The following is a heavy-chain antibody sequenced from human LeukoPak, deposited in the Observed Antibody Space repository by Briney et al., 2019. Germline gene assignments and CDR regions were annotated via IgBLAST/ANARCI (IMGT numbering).Heavy chain of an antibody. J-gene: IGHJ4*02. Sequence: SETLSLTCTVSGGSISSSSYYWGWIRQPPGKGLEWIGSIYYSGSTYYNPSLKSRVTISVDTSKNQFSLKLSSATAAGTAVYYCATRFLVPTYYFDYWGQGTLATVSS. CDR3: ATRFLVPTYYFDY. V-gene: IGHV4-39*01. CDR2: IYYSGST. D-gene: IGHD3-3*01. CDR1: GGSISSSSYY.